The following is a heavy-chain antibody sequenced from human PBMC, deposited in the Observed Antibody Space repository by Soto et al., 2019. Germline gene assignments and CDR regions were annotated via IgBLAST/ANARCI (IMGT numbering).Heavy chain of an antibody. CDR1: GGSISSYY. J-gene: IGHJ6*03. Sequence: SETLSLTCTVSGGSISSYYWSWIRQPPGKGLEWIGYIYYSGSTNYNPSLKSRVTISVDTSKNQFSLKLSSVTAADTAVYYCARVEGITIFGVVRGYYMDVWGKGTTVTVSS. CDR2: IYYSGST. D-gene: IGHD3-3*01. V-gene: IGHV4-59*01. CDR3: ARVEGITIFGVVRGYYMDV.